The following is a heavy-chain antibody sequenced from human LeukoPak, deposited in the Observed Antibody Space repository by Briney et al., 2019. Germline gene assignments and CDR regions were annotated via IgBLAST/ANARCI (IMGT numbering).Heavy chain of an antibody. CDR1: GYTFNTHG. CDR2: ISAYNGNT. CDR3: ARERWSLYSNDYYYYGLDV. J-gene: IGHJ6*02. Sequence: ASVKVSCKASGYTFNTHGLNWVRQAPGQGLEWMGWISAYNGNTNYAQKLQGRVTMTTDTSTSTAYMELRSLRSDDTAVYYCARERWSLYSNDYYYYGLDVWGQGTTVTVSS. D-gene: IGHD3-3*01. V-gene: IGHV1-18*01.